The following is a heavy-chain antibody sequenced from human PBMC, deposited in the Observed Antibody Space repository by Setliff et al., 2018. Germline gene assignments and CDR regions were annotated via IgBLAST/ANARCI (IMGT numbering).Heavy chain of an antibody. CDR3: AREGVDTRSSTDYRYYMDV. Sequence: SVKVSCKASGGTFSSYAIDWVRQAPGQGLEWMGGIIPMFGTTNYAQKFQGRVTITADESTTTAYLELSSLTSDDTAVYYCAREGVDTRSSTDYRYYMDVWGKGTTVTVSS. J-gene: IGHJ6*03. V-gene: IGHV1-69*13. CDR1: GGTFSSYA. D-gene: IGHD5-18*01. CDR2: IIPMFGTT.